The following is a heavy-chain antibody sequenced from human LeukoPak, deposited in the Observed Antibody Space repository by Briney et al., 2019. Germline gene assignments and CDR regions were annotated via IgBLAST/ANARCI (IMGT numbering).Heavy chain of an antibody. CDR3: ARAKGYCSSTSCYVPPPIWFDP. CDR1: GESLSGYY. V-gene: IGHV4-34*04. D-gene: IGHD2-2*01. Sequence: SETLSLTRAVSGESLSGYYWSWIRQPPGKGLEWIGEINHSGSSNTKLALKSRYTISVDSSKNQFSLKLSSVTAGDTAVYYCARAKGYCSSTSCYVPPPIWFDPGGQGTLVTVSS. J-gene: IGHJ5*02. CDR2: INHSGSS.